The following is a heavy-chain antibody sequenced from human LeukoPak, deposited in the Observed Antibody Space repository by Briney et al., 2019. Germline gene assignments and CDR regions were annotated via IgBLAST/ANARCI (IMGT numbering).Heavy chain of an antibody. CDR1: GFAFSAYN. J-gene: IGHJ4*02. CDR2: CSRSSTTI. V-gene: IGHV3-48*02. CDR3: ARAAGYYAPFDN. D-gene: IGHD2-15*01. Sequence: GGSLRLSCAASGFAFSAYNMYWVRRAPAKGLEWVSYCSRSSTTIYYADSVKGRFTISRDDATNSLFLQTHSLRDEDSAVYYCARAAGYYAPFDNWGQGTLVTVSS.